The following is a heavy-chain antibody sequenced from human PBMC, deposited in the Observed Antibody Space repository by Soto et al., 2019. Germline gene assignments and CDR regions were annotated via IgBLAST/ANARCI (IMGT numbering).Heavy chain of an antibody. Sequence: PSETLSLTCAVYGGSFSGYYWSWIRQPPGKGLEWIGEINHSGSTNYNPSLKSRVTISVDTSKNQFSLKLSSVTAADTAVYYCARRAAKLRSSHSWGQGTPVTVYS. D-gene: IGHD2-15*01. CDR3: ARRAAKLRSSHS. CDR2: INHSGST. J-gene: IGHJ5*02. V-gene: IGHV4-34*01. CDR1: GGSFSGYY.